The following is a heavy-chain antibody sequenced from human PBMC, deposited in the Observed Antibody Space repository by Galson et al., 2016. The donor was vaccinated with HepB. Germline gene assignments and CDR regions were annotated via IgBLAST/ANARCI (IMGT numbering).Heavy chain of an antibody. CDR2: IWFDGSRE. CDR1: RFAFTNYG. Sequence: SLRLSCAASRFAFTNYGMHWVRQAPGKGLEWVAFIWFDGSREYYGDSVRGRFTISKDDSDNTVHLQMNNLRIEDTAIYFCARVPPPKGNFCEHEGFFDYWGQGSLVTVSS. J-gene: IGHJ4*02. CDR3: ARVPPPKGNFCEHEGFFDY. V-gene: IGHV3-33*08.